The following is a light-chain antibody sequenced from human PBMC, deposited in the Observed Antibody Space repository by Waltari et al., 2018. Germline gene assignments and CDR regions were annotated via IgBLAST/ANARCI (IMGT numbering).Light chain of an antibody. CDR3: CSYRGNSTFV. Sequence: QTALTQPASVSGSPGQSITISRAGATNNIGTYNLVPWYQQHPDKAPKLIIFEGVKRPSGVSNRFSGSKSGNTASLTISGLQTEDEADYYCCSYRGNSTFVFGGGTKLTVL. CDR2: EGV. CDR1: TNNIGTYNL. V-gene: IGLV2-23*03. J-gene: IGLJ2*01.